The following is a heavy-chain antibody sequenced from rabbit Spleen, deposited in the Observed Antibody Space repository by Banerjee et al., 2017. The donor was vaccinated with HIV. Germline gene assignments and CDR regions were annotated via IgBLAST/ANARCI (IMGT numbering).Heavy chain of an antibody. Sequence: LVESGGGLVQPGASLTLTCTASGFSFSVNYDMCWVRQAPGKGLEWIGCIYTGNAKTYYASWAKGRFTISRTSSSTVTLQMTSLTVADTATYFCARDTASSFSSYGMDLWGPGTLVTVS. V-gene: IGHV1S40*01. D-gene: IGHD8-1*01. CDR3: ARDTASSFSSYGMDL. CDR2: IYTGNAKT. CDR1: GFSFSVNYD. J-gene: IGHJ6*01.